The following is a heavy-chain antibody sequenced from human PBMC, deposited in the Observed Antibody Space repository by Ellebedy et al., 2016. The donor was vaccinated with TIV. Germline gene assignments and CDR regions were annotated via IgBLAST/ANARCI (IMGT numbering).Heavy chain of an antibody. V-gene: IGHV3-74*01. CDR2: LTSDGSST. CDR1: GFTFSSYW. CDR3: AEAPVAGRGYFDY. J-gene: IGHJ4*02. Sequence: GESLKISCVASGFTFSSYWMHWVRQAPGKGLVWVSRLTSDGSSTSYADSVKGRFTMSRDNSKNTVYLEMDSLRADDTAVYYCAEAPVAGRGYFDYWGQGTLVTVSS. D-gene: IGHD6-19*01.